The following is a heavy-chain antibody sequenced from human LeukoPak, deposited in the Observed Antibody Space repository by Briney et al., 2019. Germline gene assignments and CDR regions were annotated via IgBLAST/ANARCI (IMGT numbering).Heavy chain of an antibody. Sequence: PSETLSLTCTVSGGSISGYSWSRIRQSAAKGLEWIGRDYTSGNTNYNPSFKSRVTMSIDTSKRQFSLKLYSVTAADTAVYYCARDNPAGPWGQGTLVTVSS. CDR2: DYTSGNT. CDR1: GGSISGYS. CDR3: ARDNPAGP. J-gene: IGHJ5*02. D-gene: IGHD1-14*01. V-gene: IGHV4-4*07.